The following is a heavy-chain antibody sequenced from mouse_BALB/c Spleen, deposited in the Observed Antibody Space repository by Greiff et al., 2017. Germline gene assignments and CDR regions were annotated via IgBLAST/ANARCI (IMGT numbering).Heavy chain of an antibody. Sequence: EVQRVESGGGLVKPGGSLKLSCAASGFTFSSYAMSWVRQTPEKRLEWVATISSGGSYTYYPDSVKGRFTISRDNAKNTLYLQMSSLRSEDTAMYYCARQSMVTTKEAWFAYWGQWTLVTVSA. J-gene: IGHJ3*01. D-gene: IGHD2-10*02. V-gene: IGHV5-9-3*01. CDR3: ARQSMVTTKEAWFAY. CDR1: GFTFSSYA. CDR2: ISSGGSYT.